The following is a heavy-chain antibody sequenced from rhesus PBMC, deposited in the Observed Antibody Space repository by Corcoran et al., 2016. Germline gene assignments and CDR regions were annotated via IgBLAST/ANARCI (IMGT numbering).Heavy chain of an antibody. D-gene: IGHD2-8*01. CDR2: ISSGGSN. Sequence: QVQLQESGPGLVKPSETLSLPCAVSGYSFSGGYYWGWIRQPPGKGLGWFGHISSGGSNYLNPSLKSRVTISTDTSKNQFSLKLSSVTAADTAVYYCAREGGGYCSGGVCYGGEYFEFWGQGALVTVSS. J-gene: IGHJ1*01. CDR3: AREGGGYCSGGVCYGGEYFEF. V-gene: IGHV4S14*01. CDR1: GYSFSGGYY.